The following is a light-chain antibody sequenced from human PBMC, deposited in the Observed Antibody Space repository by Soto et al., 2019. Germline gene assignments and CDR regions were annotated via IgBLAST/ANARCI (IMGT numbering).Light chain of an antibody. V-gene: IGKV3-15*01. CDR3: QQYHNWPRT. CDR1: QSVSSY. Sequence: IVLTLSPGTLSLSPGEGATLSCRASQSVSSYSLAWYQKKPGQAPRLLIYGASTRATGIPARFSGSGSGTEFSLTITSLQSEDFAVYYCQQYHNWPRTFCQVTKVDIK. CDR2: GAS. J-gene: IGKJ1*01.